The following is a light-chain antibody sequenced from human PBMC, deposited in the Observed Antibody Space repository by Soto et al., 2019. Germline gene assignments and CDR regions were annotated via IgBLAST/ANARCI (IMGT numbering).Light chain of an antibody. CDR3: PQYNKWPLFT. J-gene: IGKJ3*01. CDR1: QSISTN. Sequence: IVMTQSPATLSVSPGQRASLSCRASQSISTNLAWYQQRPGRSPRLLIFGASTRATGVPARFSGSGSETDFTLTISSLQSEDFAVYCCPQYNKWPLFTFGPGTRVDIK. V-gene: IGKV3-15*01. CDR2: GAS.